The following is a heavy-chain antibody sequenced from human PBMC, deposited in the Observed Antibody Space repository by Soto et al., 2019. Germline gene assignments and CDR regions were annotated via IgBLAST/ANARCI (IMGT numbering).Heavy chain of an antibody. D-gene: IGHD3-10*01. CDR2: IYRGGST. CDR1: GGSISRCDFS. V-gene: IGHV4-30-2*01. CDR3: ARGKTNYFFDL. J-gene: IGHJ4*02. Sequence: QLQLQESGSGLVKPSQTLSLTCVVSGGSISRCDFSWTWIRQPPGKGMEWVGYIYRGGSTYYNPSLTSPVSISLDKSKNQFSLNLTSVTAADTAVYYCARGKTNYFFDLWGQGHLVTVSS.